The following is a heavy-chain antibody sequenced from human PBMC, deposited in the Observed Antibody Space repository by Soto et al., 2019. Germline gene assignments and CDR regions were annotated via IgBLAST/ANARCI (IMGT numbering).Heavy chain of an antibody. V-gene: IGHV3-33*01. J-gene: IGHJ4*02. CDR3: ARNYYDFWSGYYFRQLDY. CDR2: IWYDGSNK. CDR1: GFTFSSYG. D-gene: IGHD3-3*01. Sequence: GGSLRLSCAASGFTFSSYGMHWVRQAPGKGLEWVAVIWYDGSNKYYADSVKGRFTISRDNSKNTLYLQMNSLRAEDTAVYYCARNYYDFWSGYYFRQLDYWGQGTLVTVSS.